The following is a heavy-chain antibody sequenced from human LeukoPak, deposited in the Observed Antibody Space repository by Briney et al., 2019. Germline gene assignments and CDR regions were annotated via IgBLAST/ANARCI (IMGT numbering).Heavy chain of an antibody. V-gene: IGHV4-34*01. CDR3: ARGETYCGGDCYYYYYYGMDV. J-gene: IGHJ6*02. CDR2: ISHSGST. CDR1: GGSFSDYF. D-gene: IGHD2-21*02. Sequence: PSETLSLTCAVYGGSFSDYFWSWIRQPPGKGLEWIGEISHSGSTTYNPSLRSRVTISGDTSKKQFSLKLSSVTAADTAVYYCARGETYCGGDCYYYYYYGMDVWGQGTTVTVSS.